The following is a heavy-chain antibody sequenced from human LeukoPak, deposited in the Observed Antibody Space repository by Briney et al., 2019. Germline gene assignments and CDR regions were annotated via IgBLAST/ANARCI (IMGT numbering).Heavy chain of an antibody. V-gene: IGHV3-49*03. CDR1: GFTFGDYA. D-gene: IGHD6-13*01. Sequence: SGGSLRLSCTASGFTFGDYAMSWFRQAPGKGLEWVGFIRSKAYGGTTEYAASVKGRFTISRDDSKSIAYLQMNSLKTEDTAVYYCTSRPFSGSSRYYHMDVWGKGTTVTVSS. J-gene: IGHJ6*03. CDR3: TSRPFSGSSRYYHMDV. CDR2: IRSKAYGGTT.